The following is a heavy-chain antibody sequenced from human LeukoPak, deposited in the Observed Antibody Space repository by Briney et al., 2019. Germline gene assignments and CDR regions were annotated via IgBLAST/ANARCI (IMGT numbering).Heavy chain of an antibody. CDR3: AKERYYGSGSYYGPFNWFDP. J-gene: IGHJ5*02. Sequence: GGSLRLSCAASGFTFSSYAMSWVRQAPGKGLEWVSAISGSGGSTYYADSVKGRFTISRDNSKNTLYLQMNSLRVEDTAVYYCAKERYYGSGSYYGPFNWFDPWGQGTLVTVSS. CDR2: ISGSGGST. CDR1: GFTFSSYA. V-gene: IGHV3-23*01. D-gene: IGHD3-10*01.